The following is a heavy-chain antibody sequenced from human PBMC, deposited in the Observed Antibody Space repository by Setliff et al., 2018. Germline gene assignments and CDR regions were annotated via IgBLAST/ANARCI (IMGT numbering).Heavy chain of an antibody. Sequence: ASVKVSCKASGYTFSDYGISWVRQAPGQGLERMGWISPHTGNTFYAPQFQGRVIMTTDTSTNTAYMELRSLTSDDTAVYYCSGLVRYCTTTTCQRASGAEFWGQGTLVTVSS. J-gene: IGHJ4*02. CDR3: SGLVRYCTTTTCQRASGAEF. CDR2: ISPHTGNT. V-gene: IGHV1-18*01. CDR1: GYTFSDYG. D-gene: IGHD2-8*01.